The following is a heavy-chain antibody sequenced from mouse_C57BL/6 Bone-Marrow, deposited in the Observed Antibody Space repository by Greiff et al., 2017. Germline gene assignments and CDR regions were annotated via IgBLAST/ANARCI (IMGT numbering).Heavy chain of an antibody. Sequence: VQLKESGPGLVKPSQSLSLTCSVTGSSITSGYYWNWIRQFPGNKLEWMGYISYDGSNNYNPSLKNRISITRDTSKNQFFLKLNSVTTEYTATYYCARDLMTTVVATDAMDYWGQGTSVTVSS. J-gene: IGHJ4*01. CDR3: ARDLMTTVVATDAMDY. CDR1: GSSITSGYY. CDR2: ISYDGSN. V-gene: IGHV3-6*01. D-gene: IGHD1-1*01.